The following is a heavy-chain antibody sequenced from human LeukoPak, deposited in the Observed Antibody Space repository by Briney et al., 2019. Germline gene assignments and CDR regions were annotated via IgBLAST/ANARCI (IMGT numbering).Heavy chain of an antibody. V-gene: IGHV4-30-2*01. D-gene: IGHD3-3*01. CDR1: GGSISSGGYS. Sequence: PSETLPLTCAVSGGSISSGGYSWSWIRQPPGKGLEWIGYIYHSGSTYYNPSLKSRVTISVDRSKNQFSLKLSSVTAADTAVYYCARALYYDFWSGYYINWFDPWGQGTLVTVSS. CDR3: ARALYYDFWSGYYINWFDP. J-gene: IGHJ5*02. CDR2: IYHSGST.